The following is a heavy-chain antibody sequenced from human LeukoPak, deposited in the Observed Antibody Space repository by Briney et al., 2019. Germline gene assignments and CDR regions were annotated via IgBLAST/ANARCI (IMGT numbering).Heavy chain of an antibody. CDR2: ISGRSAAT. D-gene: IGHD2-2*03. J-gene: IGHJ3*01. Sequence: GGSLRLSCAASGFTFSSYSMNWVRQTPGKGLEWVSAISGRSAATYYADSVTGRFTISRDNSRNTLYLQMHSLRAEDTAIYFCAKGGYFAYDFWGQGTKVTVSP. CDR1: GFTFSSYS. V-gene: IGHV3-23*01. CDR3: AKGGYFAYDF.